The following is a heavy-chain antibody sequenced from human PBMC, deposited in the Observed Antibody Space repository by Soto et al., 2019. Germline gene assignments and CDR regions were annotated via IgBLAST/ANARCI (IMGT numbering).Heavy chain of an antibody. D-gene: IGHD1-1*01. CDR1: GYIFTTYG. V-gene: IGHV1-18*01. J-gene: IGHJ4*02. Sequence: QVHLVQSGAEVKKPGASVKVSCKGSGYIFTTYGITWVRQAPGQGLEWMGWISAHNGNTNSAQKLQGRVTVSRDTSTSTAYMELRTLRSDDTAVYYCARGRYGDYWGQGALVTVSS. CDR2: ISAHNGNT. CDR3: ARGRYGDY.